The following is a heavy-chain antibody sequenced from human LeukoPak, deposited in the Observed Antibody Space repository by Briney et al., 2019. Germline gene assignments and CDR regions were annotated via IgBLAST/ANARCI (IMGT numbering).Heavy chain of an antibody. CDR2: ISSSSSDI. V-gene: IGHV3-21*01. CDR1: GFTFSSYS. CDR3: ARDGGAYCSSTSCPDAFDI. Sequence: GGSLRLSCAASGFTFSSYSMNWVRQAPGKGLGWVSSISSSSSDISYADSVKGGFTISRDNAMNSLYLQMNSLRAEDTAVYYCARDGGAYCSSTSCPDAFDIWGQGTMVTVSS. J-gene: IGHJ3*02. D-gene: IGHD2-2*01.